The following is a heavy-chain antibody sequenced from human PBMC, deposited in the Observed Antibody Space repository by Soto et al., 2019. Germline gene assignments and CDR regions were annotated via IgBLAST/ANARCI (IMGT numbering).Heavy chain of an antibody. Sequence: QVQLVQSGAEVKKPGSSVKVSCKASGGTFSTYAISWVRQAPGQGLEWMGGIIPIFGTANYAQKFQGRVTITADESTSTAYMELCSLRSEDTAVYYCSSDLVDTAMVTDYWGQGTLVTVSS. CDR3: SSDLVDTAMVTDY. V-gene: IGHV1-69*01. CDR2: IIPIFGTA. CDR1: GGTFSTYA. J-gene: IGHJ4*02. D-gene: IGHD5-18*01.